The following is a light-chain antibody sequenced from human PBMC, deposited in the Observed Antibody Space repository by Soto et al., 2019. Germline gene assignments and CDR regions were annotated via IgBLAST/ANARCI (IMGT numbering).Light chain of an antibody. CDR3: QQYNIWWT. CDR1: QSVSSN. V-gene: IGKV3-15*01. CDR2: GAS. Sequence: EIVMTQSPATLSVSPGERATLSCRASQSVSSNLAWYQQKPGQPPMLLIYGASTRATGIPARFSGGGSGTEFTLTISSLQSEDFAVYYCQQYNIWWTFGKGTKVEIK. J-gene: IGKJ1*01.